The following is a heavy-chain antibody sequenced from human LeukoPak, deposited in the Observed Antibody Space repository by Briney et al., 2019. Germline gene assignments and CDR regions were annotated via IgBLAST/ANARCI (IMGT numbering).Heavy chain of an antibody. CDR2: ISAYNGHT. D-gene: IGHD1-26*01. CDR3: ARGGRWELPRPYAFDI. CDR1: GYTFTSYG. J-gene: IGHJ3*02. V-gene: IGHV1-18*01. Sequence: GASVKVSCKASGYTFTSYGISWVRQAPGQGLEWMGWISAYNGHTNYAQKLQGRVTMTTDTSTSTAYMEPRSLRSDDTAFYYCARGGRWELPRPYAFDIWGQGTMVTVSS.